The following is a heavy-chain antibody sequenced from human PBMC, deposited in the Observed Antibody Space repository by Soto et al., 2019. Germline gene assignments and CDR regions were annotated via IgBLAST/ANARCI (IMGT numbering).Heavy chain of an antibody. Sequence: QVQLQQWGAGLLKPSATLSLTCAVNGGSLSGYYWSWIRQSPGKGLEWIGEINHRGGSDYNPSLKSRVTLSMDASMNHVTLELTSVTAADTAVYYCARSDNRNSLYGVDVWGQGTAVTVSS. CDR3: ARSDNRNSLYGVDV. J-gene: IGHJ6*02. CDR1: GGSLSGYY. D-gene: IGHD1-7*01. CDR2: INHRGGS. V-gene: IGHV4-34*01.